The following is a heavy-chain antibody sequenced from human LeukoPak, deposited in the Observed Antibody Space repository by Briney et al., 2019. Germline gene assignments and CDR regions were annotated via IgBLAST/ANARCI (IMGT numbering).Heavy chain of an antibody. CDR1: GGSFSGYY. CDR3: APDHRDYGDYEAY. V-gene: IGHV4-34*01. CDR2: INHSGST. D-gene: IGHD4-17*01. Sequence: SETLSLTCAVYGGSFSGYYWSWIRQPPGKGLEWIGEINHSGSTNYNPSLKSRVTISVDTSKNQFSLKLSSVTAADTAVYYCAPDHRDYGDYEAYWGQGTLVTVSS. J-gene: IGHJ4*02.